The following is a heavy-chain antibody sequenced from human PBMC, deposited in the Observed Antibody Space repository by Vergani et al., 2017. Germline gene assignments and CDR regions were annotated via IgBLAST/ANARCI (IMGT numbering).Heavy chain of an antibody. J-gene: IGHJ6*03. CDR3: ARDREVYSSSMEYYYYMDV. D-gene: IGHD6-6*01. CDR2: IWYDGSNK. V-gene: IGHV3-33*01. CDR1: GFTFSSYG. Sequence: QVQLVESGGGVVQPGRSLRLSCAASGFTFSSYGMHWVRQAPGKGLEWVAVIWYDGSNKYYADSVKGRFTISRDNSKNTLYLQMNSLRAEDTAVYYCARDREVYSSSMEYYYYMDVWGKGTTVTVSS.